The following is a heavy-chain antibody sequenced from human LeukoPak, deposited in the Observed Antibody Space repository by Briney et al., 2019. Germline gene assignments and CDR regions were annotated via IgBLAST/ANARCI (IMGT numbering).Heavy chain of an antibody. V-gene: IGHV3-64D*06. Sequence: GGSLRLSCSASGFTFSSYAMHWVRQAPGEGLQYVSAISSSGGSTFYADSVKGRFTISRDNSKNTLSLQMSGLRAEDTAVYYCVKRGRYGDYAYDYWGQGTLVTVSS. J-gene: IGHJ4*02. CDR3: VKRGRYGDYAYDY. CDR1: GFTFSSYA. D-gene: IGHD4-17*01. CDR2: ISSSGGST.